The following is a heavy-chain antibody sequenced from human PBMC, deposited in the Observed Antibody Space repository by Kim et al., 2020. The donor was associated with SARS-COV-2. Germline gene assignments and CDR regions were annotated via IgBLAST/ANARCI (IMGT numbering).Heavy chain of an antibody. J-gene: IGHJ6*02. V-gene: IGHV3-74*01. Sequence: SNIRYADSVKGRFTISRDNAKNTLYLQMNSLNTKDTAVYYCARGRNYAMDVWGQGTAVTASS. CDR3: ARGRNYAMDV. CDR2: SNI.